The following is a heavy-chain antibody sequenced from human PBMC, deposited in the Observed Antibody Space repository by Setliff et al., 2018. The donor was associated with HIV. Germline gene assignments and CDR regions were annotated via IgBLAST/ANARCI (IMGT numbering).Heavy chain of an antibody. V-gene: IGHV3-43*01. J-gene: IGHJ4*02. CDR2: ISWDGHST. Sequence: GGSLRLSCAASGFTFSSYSMNWVRQAPGKGLECVALISWDGHSTSYADSVKGRFTISRDNSKNSLYLQMNSLRTEDTAVYYCARGGTAGYIVVDRVLYYFDYWGQGTLVTVSS. D-gene: IGHD2-2*01. CDR1: GFTFSSYS. CDR3: ARGGTAGYIVVDRVLYYFDY.